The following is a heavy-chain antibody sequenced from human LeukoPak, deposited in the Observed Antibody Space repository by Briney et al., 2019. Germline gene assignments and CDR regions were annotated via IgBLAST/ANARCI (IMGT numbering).Heavy chain of an antibody. V-gene: IGHV1-18*01. J-gene: IGHJ6*02. CDR2: ISAYNGNT. Sequence: ASVKVSCKASGYTFTSYGISWVRQAPGQGLEWMGWISAYNGNTNYAQKLQGRVTMTTDTPTSTAYMELRSLRSDDTAVYYCARVNYYDSSGYYYRTMDVWGQGTTVTVSS. CDR3: ARVNYYDSSGYYYRTMDV. CDR1: GYTFTSYG. D-gene: IGHD3-22*01.